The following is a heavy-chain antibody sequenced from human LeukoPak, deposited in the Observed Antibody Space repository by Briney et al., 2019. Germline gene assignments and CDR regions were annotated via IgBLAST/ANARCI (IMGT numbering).Heavy chain of an antibody. Sequence: ASVKVSCKASGYSFTTYYMQWVRQAPGQGPEWMGIINPSGGSTSYAQKSQGRVTMTRDTSTSTVYMELSSLRSEDTAVYHCARVMDSGSFGAAFDIWGQGTMVTVSS. D-gene: IGHD1-26*01. J-gene: IGHJ3*02. V-gene: IGHV1-46*01. CDR2: INPSGGST. CDR3: ARVMDSGSFGAAFDI. CDR1: GYSFTTYY.